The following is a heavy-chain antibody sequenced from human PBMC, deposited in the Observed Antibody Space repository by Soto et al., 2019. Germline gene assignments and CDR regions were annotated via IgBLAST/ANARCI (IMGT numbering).Heavy chain of an antibody. CDR1: GFSLSTSGVG. V-gene: IGHV2-5*01. J-gene: IGHJ4*02. D-gene: IGHD6-19*01. CDR2: IYWNDDK. CDR3: AHRRYSSGWLEYSFDY. Sequence: KESGPTLVKPTQTLTLTCTFSGFSLSTSGVGVGWIRQPPGKALEWLALIYWNDDKRYSPSLKSRLTITKDTSKNQVVLTMTNMDPVDTATYYCAHRRYSSGWLEYSFDYWGQGTLVTVSS.